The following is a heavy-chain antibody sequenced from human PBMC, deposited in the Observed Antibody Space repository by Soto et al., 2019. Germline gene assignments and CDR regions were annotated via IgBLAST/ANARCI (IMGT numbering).Heavy chain of an antibody. CDR3: ARDTDYYGMDV. CDR2: IYSASST. D-gene: IGHD4-17*01. J-gene: IGHJ6*02. V-gene: IGHV3-53*01. Sequence: EVQLVESGGGLIQPGGSLRLSCAASGFTVSHNYMSWVRQAPGEGLEWVSAIYSASSTYYADSVKGRFTISRDNSKNTLYLQMNSLRAEDTAVYYCARDTDYYGMDVWGQGTTVTVSS. CDR1: GFTVSHNY.